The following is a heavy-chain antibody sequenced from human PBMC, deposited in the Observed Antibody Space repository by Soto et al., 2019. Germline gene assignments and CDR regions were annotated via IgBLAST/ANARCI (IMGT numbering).Heavy chain of an antibody. CDR2: INPGNGNT. Sequence: ASLKVACKASGYTLTSYGVHWVRQVPGQRFEWTGRINPGNGNTKYPQKYQGRVTISTETSANTVYMELSSLRFEDTAVYYCAREANIAVAWAYWGQGTLVTVSS. J-gene: IGHJ4*02. CDR1: GYTLTSYG. D-gene: IGHD6-13*01. V-gene: IGHV1-3*01. CDR3: AREANIAVAWAY.